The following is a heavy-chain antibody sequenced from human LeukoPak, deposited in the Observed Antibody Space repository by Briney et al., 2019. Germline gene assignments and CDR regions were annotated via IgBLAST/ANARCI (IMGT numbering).Heavy chain of an antibody. Sequence: SETLSPPCTVSGGPISSSSYSWGWIPRPPRKGLEWIGSIYYSGSTYYNPSLKSRVTISVDTSKNQFSLKLSSVTAADTAVYYCARRLAGTEDYWGQGTLVTVSS. J-gene: IGHJ4*02. V-gene: IGHV4-39*01. D-gene: IGHD6-13*01. CDR3: ARRLAGTEDY. CDR1: GGPISSSSYS. CDR2: IYYSGST.